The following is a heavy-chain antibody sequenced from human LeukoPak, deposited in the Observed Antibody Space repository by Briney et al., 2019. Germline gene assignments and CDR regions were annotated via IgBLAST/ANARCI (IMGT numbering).Heavy chain of an antibody. V-gene: IGHV1-24*01. CDR1: GYTLTELS. CDR3: ATAPYDSSENWFDP. Sequence: ASVKVSCKVSGYTLTELSMHWVRQAPGKGLEWRGGFDPEDGETIYAQKFQGRVTMTEDTSTDTAYMELSSLRSEDTAVYYCATAPYDSSENWFDPWGQGTLVTVSS. D-gene: IGHD3-22*01. CDR2: FDPEDGET. J-gene: IGHJ5*02.